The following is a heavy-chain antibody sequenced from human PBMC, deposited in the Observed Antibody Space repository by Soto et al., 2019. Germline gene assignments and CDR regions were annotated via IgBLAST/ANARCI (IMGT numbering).Heavy chain of an antibody. D-gene: IGHD3-3*01. CDR2: ISAYNGNT. V-gene: IGHV1-18*01. J-gene: IGHJ6*03. CDR3: ASACVYYVFFSGYYTGVDPYYYMDV. CDR1: GYTFTSYG. Sequence: ASVKVSCKASGYTFTSYGISWVRQAPGQGLEWMGWISAYNGNTNYAQKLQGRVTMTTDTSTSTAYMELRSLRSDDTAVYYCASACVYYVFFSGYYTGVDPYYYMDVWGKGTTVTVSS.